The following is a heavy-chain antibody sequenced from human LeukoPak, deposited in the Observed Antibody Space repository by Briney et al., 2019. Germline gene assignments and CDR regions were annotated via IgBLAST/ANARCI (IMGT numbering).Heavy chain of an antibody. Sequence: GGSLRLSCAISGFTAGGYAMNWVRQAPGKGLEWVLSISWSGSYIYYADSVRGRFTISRDNAKSSVYLQMDSLRAEDTAVCYCAKDAQYGDEYFDYWGQGTLVTVSS. CDR2: ISWSGSYI. CDR3: AKDAQYGDEYFDY. D-gene: IGHD4-17*01. CDR1: GFTAGGYA. J-gene: IGHJ4*02. V-gene: IGHV3-21*01.